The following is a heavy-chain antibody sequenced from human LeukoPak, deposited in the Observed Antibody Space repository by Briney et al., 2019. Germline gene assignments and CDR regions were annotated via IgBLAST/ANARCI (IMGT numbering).Heavy chain of an antibody. D-gene: IGHD3-22*01. CDR3: AGLVGRYSSGLYYYYFDY. J-gene: IGHJ4*02. Sequence: SGTLSLTCTVSGDSINSLDLWSWVRQPPGKGLEWIGEMYLSGTTHSNPSVKSRVTISIDKSKNQFFLNLSSETAADTAVYYCAGLVGRYSSGLYYYYFDYWGQGTLVTVSS. V-gene: IGHV4-4*02. CDR1: GDSINSLDL. CDR2: MYLSGTT.